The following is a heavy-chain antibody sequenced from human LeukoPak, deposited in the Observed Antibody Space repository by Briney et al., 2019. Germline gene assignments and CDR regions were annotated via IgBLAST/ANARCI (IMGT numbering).Heavy chain of an antibody. CDR1: GFTFSDYY. CDR2: ISSSGSTI. CDR3: ARDTPNYGDARSFDY. Sequence: GGSLRLSCAASGFTFSDYYMSWIRQAPGKGLEWVSYISSSGSTIYYADSVKGRFTISRDNAKNSLYLQMNSLRAEDTAVYYCARDTPNYGDARSFDYWGQETLVTVSS. J-gene: IGHJ4*02. D-gene: IGHD4-17*01. V-gene: IGHV3-11*01.